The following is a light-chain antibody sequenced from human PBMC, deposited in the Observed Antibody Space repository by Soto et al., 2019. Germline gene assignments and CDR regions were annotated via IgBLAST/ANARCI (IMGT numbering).Light chain of an antibody. Sequence: EIVLTQSPVTLSLSPGERATLSCRASQSVRTYLAWYQVKPGQAPRLLIYDASRRASGVTARFSGSGSGTDFTLTISSLEPEDFALYYCQHRNTWPPITFGQGTRLEIK. J-gene: IGKJ5*01. CDR1: QSVRTY. V-gene: IGKV3-11*01. CDR2: DAS. CDR3: QHRNTWPPIT.